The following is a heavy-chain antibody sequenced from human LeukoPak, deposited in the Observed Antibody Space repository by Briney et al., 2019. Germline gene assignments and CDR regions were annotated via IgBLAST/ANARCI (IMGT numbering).Heavy chain of an antibody. CDR3: AREYYYENSDDAFDI. J-gene: IGHJ3*02. CDR1: GHTFIANY. V-gene: IGHV1-2*02. Sequence: ASVKVSCKASGHTFIANYMHWVRQAPGQGLEWMGWINPNGGGTKYAQKFQGRVTMTRDTSISTAYMELSGLRSDDTAVYYCAREYYYENSDDAFDIWGQGTMVTVSS. D-gene: IGHD3-22*01. CDR2: INPNGGGT.